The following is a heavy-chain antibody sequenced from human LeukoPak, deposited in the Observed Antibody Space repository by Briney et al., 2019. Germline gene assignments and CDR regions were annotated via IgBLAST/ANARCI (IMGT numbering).Heavy chain of an antibody. J-gene: IGHJ5*02. CDR1: GYTFTSYD. CDR3: ARGTSHRYGDYINWFDP. Sequence: GASVKVSCKASGYTFTSYDINWVRQATEQGLEWMGWMNPNSGNTGYAQKFQGRVTITRNTSISTAYMELSSLRSEDTAVYYCARGTSHRYGDYINWFDPWGQGTLVTVSS. CDR2: MNPNSGNT. V-gene: IGHV1-8*03. D-gene: IGHD4-17*01.